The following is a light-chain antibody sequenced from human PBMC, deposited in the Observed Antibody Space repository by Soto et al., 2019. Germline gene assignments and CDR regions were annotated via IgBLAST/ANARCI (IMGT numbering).Light chain of an antibody. CDR2: AAY. CDR3: LQHNSYPPT. Sequence: DIQMTQSPSSLSASVGDRVTITCRASQGIGSDLVWYQQKPGKAPTRLIYAAYNLQSGAPSRFSGSGSGTEFTLTISSLQPEDFATYYCLQHNSYPPTFGGGTKVEIK. J-gene: IGKJ4*01. V-gene: IGKV1-17*01. CDR1: QGIGSD.